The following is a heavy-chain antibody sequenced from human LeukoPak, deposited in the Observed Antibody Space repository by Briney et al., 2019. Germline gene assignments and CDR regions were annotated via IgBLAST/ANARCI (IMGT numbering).Heavy chain of an antibody. CDR1: GGSISSGAYY. J-gene: IGHJ5*02. CDR3: ARDRVAGWFDP. V-gene: IGHV4-31*03. CDR2: IYDSGST. D-gene: IGHD3-10*01. Sequence: PSETLSLTCTVSGGSISSGAYYWSWIRQHPGKGLEWIGYIYDSGSTYYNPSLKSRVTISVDTSKNLFSLRLNSVTAADTAVYYCARDRVAGWFDPRGQGTLVTVSS.